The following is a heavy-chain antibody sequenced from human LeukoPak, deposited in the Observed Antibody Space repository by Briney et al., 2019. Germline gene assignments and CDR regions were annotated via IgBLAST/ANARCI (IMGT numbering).Heavy chain of an antibody. J-gene: IGHJ4*02. Sequence: GGSLRLSCVGSGFTFRSHAMSWVRQAPEKGLEFVSGIYENGGTTYYADSVKGRFSISRDNSKNALYLQMDSLRGEDTAVYYCAKDFRIGYSAHFDYWGQGALVTVSS. CDR1: GFTFRSHA. CDR3: AKDFRIGYSAHFDY. V-gene: IGHV3-23*01. D-gene: IGHD2-21*01. CDR2: IYENGGTT.